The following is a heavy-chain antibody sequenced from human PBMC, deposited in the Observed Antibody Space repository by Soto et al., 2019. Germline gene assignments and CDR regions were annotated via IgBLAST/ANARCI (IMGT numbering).Heavy chain of an antibody. D-gene: IGHD2-2*01. Sequence: SDTLSLTCTVSGGSVSSGTHYWNWIRQPPGKGLEWVGYIYYSGSTNYNPSLKSRVIMSVDTSKNQFSLKLSSVTAADTAVYYCARSDVDCISTSCHLVYWGQGTLVTVSS. J-gene: IGHJ4*02. CDR1: GGSVSSGTHY. V-gene: IGHV4-61*01. CDR2: IYYSGST. CDR3: ARSDVDCISTSCHLVY.